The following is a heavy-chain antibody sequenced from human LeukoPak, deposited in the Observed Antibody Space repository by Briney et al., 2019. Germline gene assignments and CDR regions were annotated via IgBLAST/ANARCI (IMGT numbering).Heavy chain of an antibody. D-gene: IGHD1-20*01. J-gene: IGHJ5*02. CDR3: ARHNWSYGGWFDP. Sequence: SETLSLTCTVSGGSISSYYWSWIRQPPGKGLEWIGYIYTSGSTNYNPSLESRVAISVDTSKNQFSLKLSSVTAADTAVYYCARHNWSYGGWFDPWGQGTLVTVSS. V-gene: IGHV4-4*09. CDR1: GGSISSYY. CDR2: IYTSGST.